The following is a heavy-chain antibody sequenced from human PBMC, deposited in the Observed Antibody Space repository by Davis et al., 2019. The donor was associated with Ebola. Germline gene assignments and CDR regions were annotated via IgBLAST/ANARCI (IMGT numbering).Heavy chain of an antibody. CDR2: INAGNGNT. D-gene: IGHD3-10*01. V-gene: IGHV1-3*01. J-gene: IGHJ6*02. CDR3: AREKVWFEALNYYYYYGMDV. Sequence: AASVKVSCKASGYTFTGYYMHWVRQAPGQGLEWMGWINAGNGNTKYSQKFQGRVTITRDTSASTAYMELSSLRSEDTAVYYCAREKVWFEALNYYYYYGMDVWGQGTTVTVSS. CDR1: GYTFTGYY.